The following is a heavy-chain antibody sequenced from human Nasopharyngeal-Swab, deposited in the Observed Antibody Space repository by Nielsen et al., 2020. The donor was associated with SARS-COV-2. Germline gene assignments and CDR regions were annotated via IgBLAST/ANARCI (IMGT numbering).Heavy chain of an antibody. V-gene: IGHV4-31*03. Sequence: SETLSLTCTVSGGSISSGGYYWSWIRQHPGKGLEWIGYIYYSGSTYYNPSLKRRVTISVDTSKNQSSLKLSSVTAADTAVYYCARGATIFGVVAYGMDVWGQGTTVTVSS. J-gene: IGHJ6*02. D-gene: IGHD3-3*01. CDR2: IYYSGST. CDR3: ARGATIFGVVAYGMDV. CDR1: GGSISSGGYY.